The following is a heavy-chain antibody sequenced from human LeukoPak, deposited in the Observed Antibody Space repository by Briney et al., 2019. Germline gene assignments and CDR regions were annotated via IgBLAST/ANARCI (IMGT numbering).Heavy chain of an antibody. V-gene: IGHV4-38-2*02. J-gene: IGHJ4*02. CDR3: ARGYCTNAVCSLGPTQA. Sequence: SETLSLTCTVSGYSISSGYYWGWIRQPPGKGLEWIGSIYHSGSTYYNPSLKSRVTISVDTSKNQFSLKLSSVTAADTAVYYCARGYCTNAVCSLGPTQAWGQGTLVTVSS. CDR2: IYHSGST. D-gene: IGHD2-8*01. CDR1: GYSISSGYY.